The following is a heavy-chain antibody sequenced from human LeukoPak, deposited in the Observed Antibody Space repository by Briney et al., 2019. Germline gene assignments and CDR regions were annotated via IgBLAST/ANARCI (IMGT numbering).Heavy chain of an antibody. D-gene: IGHD1-14*01. CDR3: ARAHDALGTFRTAEYFQH. Sequence: GGSLRLSCAASGFTFSSYWMSWVRQAPGKGLEWVANIKQDGSEKYYVDSVKGRLTISRDNAKNSLYLQMNSLRAEDTAVYYCARAHDALGTFRTAEYFQHWGQGTLVTVSS. CDR2: IKQDGSEK. V-gene: IGHV3-7*01. CDR1: GFTFSSYW. J-gene: IGHJ1*01.